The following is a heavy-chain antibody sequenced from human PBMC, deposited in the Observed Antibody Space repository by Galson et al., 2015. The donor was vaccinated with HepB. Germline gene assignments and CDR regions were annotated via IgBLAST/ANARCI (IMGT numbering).Heavy chain of an antibody. CDR2: ISTYNGNT. CDR3: ARGGHLGELSSFDY. Sequence: SVKVSCKASGYTFPNYGISWVRQAPGQGLQWVGWISTYNGNTNYPQNLQGRVTMTTDTFSTTAFMELRSLRSDDTAIYYCARGGHLGELSSFDYWGQGTLVTVSS. CDR1: GYTFPNYG. V-gene: IGHV1-18*01. J-gene: IGHJ4*02. D-gene: IGHD3-16*02.